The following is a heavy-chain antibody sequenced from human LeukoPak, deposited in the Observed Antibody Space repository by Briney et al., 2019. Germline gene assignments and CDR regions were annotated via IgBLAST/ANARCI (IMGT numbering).Heavy chain of an antibody. CDR2: VKSDGSEK. D-gene: IGHD2/OR15-2a*01. CDR3: ARNSRYSFDI. CDR1: GLTFAGYW. Sequence: GGSLRLSCAASGLTFAGYWMSGVRQAPGQGLEWVAHVKSDGSEKYYVNSVKGRFTISRDNAKNSLYLPMNSLRAEDTAVYYCARNSRYSFDIWGQGTLVTVSS. J-gene: IGHJ3*02. V-gene: IGHV3-7*04.